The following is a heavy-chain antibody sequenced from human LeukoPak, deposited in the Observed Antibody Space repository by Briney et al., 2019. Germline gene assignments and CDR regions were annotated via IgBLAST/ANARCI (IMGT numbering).Heavy chain of an antibody. Sequence: ASVKVSCKASGYTFTGYYIHWVRQAPGQGLEWMGWINPNSGGTNYAQKFQGRVTMTTDTSTSTAYMELRSLRSDDTAVYYCARDSSHYYDSSGNDYWGQGTLVTVSS. D-gene: IGHD3-22*01. CDR3: ARDSSHYYDSSGNDY. J-gene: IGHJ4*02. CDR1: GYTFTGYY. V-gene: IGHV1-2*02. CDR2: INPNSGGT.